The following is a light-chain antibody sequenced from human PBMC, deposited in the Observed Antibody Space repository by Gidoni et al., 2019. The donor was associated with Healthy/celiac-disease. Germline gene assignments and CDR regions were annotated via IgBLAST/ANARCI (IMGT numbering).Light chain of an antibody. Sequence: EIVLTQSPATLSLSPGERATLSCRASQSVSSYLAWYQQKPGQAPRLLIYDASNRATGIPARFSGSGSGTDFTLTISSLKPEDFAVYYCQQRSNLWTFGQGTKVEIK. CDR1: QSVSSY. V-gene: IGKV3-11*01. CDR3: QQRSNLWT. J-gene: IGKJ1*01. CDR2: DAS.